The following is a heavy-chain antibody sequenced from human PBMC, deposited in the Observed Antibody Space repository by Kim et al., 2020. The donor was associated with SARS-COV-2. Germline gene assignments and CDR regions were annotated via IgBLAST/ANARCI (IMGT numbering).Heavy chain of an antibody. V-gene: IGHV3-9*01. Sequence: GGSLRLSCAASGFTFDDHAMHWVRQAPGKGLEWVSGISWNSGTIVYADSVKGRFTISRDNANNSLYLQMDSLRAEDTAFYFCAKDKVSGSFNWVLSASGLDFWGQGTLITVSS. D-gene: IGHD3-9*01. CDR2: ISWNSGTI. J-gene: IGHJ4*02. CDR3: AKDKVSGSFNWVLSASGLDF. CDR1: GFTFDDHA.